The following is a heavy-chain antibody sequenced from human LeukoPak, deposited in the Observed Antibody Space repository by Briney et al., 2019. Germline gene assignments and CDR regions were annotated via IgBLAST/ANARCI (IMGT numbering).Heavy chain of an antibody. D-gene: IGHD6-13*01. CDR3: ARGRVAAGKNYYYYYYMDV. CDR2: INHSGST. V-gene: IGHV4-34*01. J-gene: IGHJ6*03. Sequence: PSETLSLTCAVYGGAFSGYYWSSIRQPPGKGLEWIGEINHSGSTNYNPSLKSRVTISVDTSKNQFSLKLSSSPAADTAVYYCARGRVAAGKNYYYYYYMDVWGKGTTVTVSS. CDR1: GGAFSGYY.